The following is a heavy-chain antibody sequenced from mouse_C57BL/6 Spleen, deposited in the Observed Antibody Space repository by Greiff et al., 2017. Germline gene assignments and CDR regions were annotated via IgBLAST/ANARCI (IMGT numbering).Heavy chain of an antibody. J-gene: IGHJ2*01. V-gene: IGHV5-4*01. D-gene: IGHD1-1*01. Sequence: EVQVVESGGGLVKPGGSLKLSCAASGFTFSSYAMSWVRQTPEKRLEWVATISDGGSYTYYPDNVKGRFTISRDNAKNNLYLQMSHLKSEDTAMYYCARDQDYGSSYFDYWGQGTTLTVSS. CDR3: ARDQDYGSSYFDY. CDR1: GFTFSSYA. CDR2: ISDGGSYT.